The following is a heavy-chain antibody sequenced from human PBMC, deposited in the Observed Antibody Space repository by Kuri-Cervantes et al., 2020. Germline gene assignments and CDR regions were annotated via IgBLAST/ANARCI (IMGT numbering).Heavy chain of an antibody. CDR2: IVGSGGST. CDR1: GFTFSSYA. Sequence: GGSLRLSCAASGFTFSSYAMGWVRQAPGKGLEWVSGIVGSGGSTYYADSVKGRFTISRDNSKNTLYLQMNSLRAEDTAVYYCAKDGLYSNGWWSYMDVWGKGTAVTVSS. V-gene: IGHV3-23*01. CDR3: AKDGLYSNGWWSYMDV. D-gene: IGHD4-11*01. J-gene: IGHJ6*03.